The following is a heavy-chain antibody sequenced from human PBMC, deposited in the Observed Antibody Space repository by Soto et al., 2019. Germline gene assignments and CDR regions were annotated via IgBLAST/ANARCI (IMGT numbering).Heavy chain of an antibody. CDR3: ARHGISSGWYRYYFDY. D-gene: IGHD6-19*01. J-gene: IGHJ4*02. CDR1: GYSFTSYW. CDR2: IDPSDSYT. V-gene: IGHV5-10-1*01. Sequence: LGESLKISCKGSGYSFTSYWISWVRQMPGKGLEWMGRIDPSDSYTNYSPSFQGHVTISADKSISTAYLQWSSLKASDTAMYYCARHGISSGWYRYYFDYWGQGTLVTVSS.